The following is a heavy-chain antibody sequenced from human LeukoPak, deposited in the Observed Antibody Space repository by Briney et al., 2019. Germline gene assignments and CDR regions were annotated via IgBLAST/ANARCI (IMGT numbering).Heavy chain of an antibody. CDR2: ISAYNGNT. J-gene: IGHJ5*02. Sequence: ASVKVSCKASGYTFTSYGISWVRQAPGQGLEWMGWISAYNGNTNYAQKLQGRVTMTTDTSTSTAYMGLRSLRSDDTAVYYCARGGSPNYDFWSGYNNWFDPWGQGTLVTVSS. CDR3: ARGGSPNYDFWSGYNNWFDP. V-gene: IGHV1-18*01. D-gene: IGHD3-3*01. CDR1: GYTFTSYG.